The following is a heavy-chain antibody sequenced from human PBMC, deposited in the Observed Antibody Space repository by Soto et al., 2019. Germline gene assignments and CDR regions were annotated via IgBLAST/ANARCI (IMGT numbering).Heavy chain of an antibody. V-gene: IGHV1-8*01. CDR1: GYTFTNYD. CDR3: ARVSSAVRFVDY. Sequence: ASVKVSCKASGYTFTNYDINWVRQATGQGLEWMGWMNPNSSNTGYAQKFRGRVTMTRNTSISTAYMELSSLRSEDTAVYYCARVSSAVRFVDYWGQGTLVTVSS. J-gene: IGHJ4*02. CDR2: MNPNSSNT. D-gene: IGHD3-22*01.